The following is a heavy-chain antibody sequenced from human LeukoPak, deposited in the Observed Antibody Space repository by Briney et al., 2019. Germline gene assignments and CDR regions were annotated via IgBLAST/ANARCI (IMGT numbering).Heavy chain of an antibody. J-gene: IGHJ5*02. CDR2: IYYSGST. D-gene: IGHD2-8*01. CDR3: ARAGEGGYCTNGVCSSSWFDP. V-gene: IGHV4-39*07. Sequence: SETLSLTCTVSGGSISSSSYYWGWIRQPPGKGLEWIGSIYYSGSTYYNPSLKSRVTISVDTSKNQFSLKLSSVTAADTAVYYCARAGEGGYCTNGVCSSSWFDPWGQGTLVTVSS. CDR1: GGSISSSSYY.